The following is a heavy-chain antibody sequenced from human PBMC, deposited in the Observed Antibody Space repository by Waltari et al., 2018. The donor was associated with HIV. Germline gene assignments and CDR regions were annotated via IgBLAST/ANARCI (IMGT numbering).Heavy chain of an antibody. V-gene: IGHV3-23*01. CDR1: GVVLDTFG. D-gene: IGHD3-10*01. CDR3: AKFHYLDTRSHFFKAPRDDY. J-gene: IGHJ4*02. Sequence: AQLLYSGAGLVQLGGSLILTCAASGVVLDTFGMSWGRPAPGKGLGWFGEITGNGGSKYNPNPLKGLFIIAGDNSKHSLYKEINGLSVENTAIYYCAKFHYLDTRSHFFKAPRDDYWGQGTLVTVSS. CDR2: ITGNGGSK.